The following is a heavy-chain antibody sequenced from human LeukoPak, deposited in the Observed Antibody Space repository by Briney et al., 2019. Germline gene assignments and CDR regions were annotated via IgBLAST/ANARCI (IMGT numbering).Heavy chain of an antibody. D-gene: IGHD6-13*01. CDR3: AKGHEQQLALSDY. CDR1: GFTFSSYA. Sequence: GGSLRLSCAASGFTFSSYAMSWVRQAPGKGLEWVSAISGSGGSTYYADSVKGRFTISRDNSKNTLYLQMNSLRAEDTAVYYRAKGHEQQLALSDYWGQGTLVTVSS. J-gene: IGHJ4*02. CDR2: ISGSGGST. V-gene: IGHV3-23*01.